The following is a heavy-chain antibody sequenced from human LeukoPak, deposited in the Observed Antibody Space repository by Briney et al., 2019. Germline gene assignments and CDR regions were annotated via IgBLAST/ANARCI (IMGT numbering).Heavy chain of an antibody. Sequence: GGSLRLSCVVSGFTFNRCWMNWVRQAPGKGLEWVAHINPDGRDTYYVDSVKGRFTISRDNSKNTLYLQMNSLRAEDTAVYYCAKALDSSGWLESSYWGQGTLVTVSS. V-gene: IGHV3-7*03. CDR1: GFTFNRCW. D-gene: IGHD6-19*01. J-gene: IGHJ4*02. CDR3: AKALDSSGWLESSY. CDR2: INPDGRDT.